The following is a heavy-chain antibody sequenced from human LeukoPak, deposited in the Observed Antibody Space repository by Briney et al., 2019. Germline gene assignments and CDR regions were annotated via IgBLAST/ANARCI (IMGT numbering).Heavy chain of an antibody. CDR3: ARADRLHGGPYLIGP. Sequence: GASVTVSCKTSGYSFTDYCMHWVRQAPGQGLEWMGWINPSSGGTSSAQKFQGRVTMTRDTSITTVYMEVRWLTSDDTAVYYCARADRLHGGPYLIGPWGQGTLVTVSS. J-gene: IGHJ5*02. CDR1: GYSFTDYC. D-gene: IGHD2-21*01. CDR2: INPSSGGT. V-gene: IGHV1-2*02.